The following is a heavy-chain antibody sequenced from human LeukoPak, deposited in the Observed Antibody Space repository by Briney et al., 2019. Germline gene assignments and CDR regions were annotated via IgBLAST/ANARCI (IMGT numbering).Heavy chain of an antibody. V-gene: IGHV3-74*01. CDR1: GFTFSGRW. CDR3: VPADLL. CDR2: IRPDCSGA. J-gene: IGHJ4*02. Sequence: TAGSLRLSCTMSGFTFSGRWMHWVRHAPRAGLVWVSLIRPDCSGANYADSVRGRFTISRDNAKNTLYLQMNSLRVEDTAVYYCVPADLLWGQGTLVIVSS.